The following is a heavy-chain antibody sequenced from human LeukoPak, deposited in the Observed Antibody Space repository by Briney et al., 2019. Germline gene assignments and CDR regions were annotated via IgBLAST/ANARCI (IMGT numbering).Heavy chain of an antibody. D-gene: IGHD2-21*02. V-gene: IGHV3-15*01. CDR3: TTESAYCGGDCYSGY. Sequence: PGGSLRLSCAASGFTFSNAWMSWVRQAPGKGLEWGGRIKSKTDGGTTDYAAPVKGRFTISRDDSKNTLYLQMNSLKTEDTAVYYCTTESAYCGGDCYSGYWGQGTLVTVSS. CDR2: IKSKTDGGTT. J-gene: IGHJ4*02. CDR1: GFTFSNAW.